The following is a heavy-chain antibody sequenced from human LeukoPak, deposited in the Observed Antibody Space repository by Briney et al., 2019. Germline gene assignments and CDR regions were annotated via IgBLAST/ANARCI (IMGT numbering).Heavy chain of an antibody. J-gene: IGHJ4*02. CDR1: GGSISSSSYY. V-gene: IGHV4-61*01. CDR3: AREGSRDFWSGPVYYFDY. Sequence: SETLSLTCTVSGGSISSSSYYWSWIRQPPGKGLEWIGYIHYSGSTYYNPSLTSRVTISVDTSKNQFSLRLSSVTAADTAVYYCAREGSRDFWSGPVYYFDYWGQGTLVTVSS. D-gene: IGHD3-3*01. CDR2: IHYSGST.